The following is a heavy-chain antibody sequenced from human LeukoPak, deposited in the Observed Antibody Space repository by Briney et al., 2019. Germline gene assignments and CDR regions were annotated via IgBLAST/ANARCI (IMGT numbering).Heavy chain of an antibody. J-gene: IGHJ4*02. CDR1: GYTFTSYY. V-gene: IGHV1-46*01. D-gene: IGHD3-3*01. CDR2: INPSGGST. Sequence: ASVKVSCKASGYTFTSYYMHWVRQAPGQGLEWMGIINPSGGSTSYAQKLQGRVTMTTDTSTSTAYMELRSLRSDDTAVYYCARGLWSGYSLYYFDYWGQGTLVTVSS. CDR3: ARGLWSGYSLYYFDY.